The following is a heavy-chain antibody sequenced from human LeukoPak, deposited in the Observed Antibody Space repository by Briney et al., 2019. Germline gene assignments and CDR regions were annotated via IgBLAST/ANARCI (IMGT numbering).Heavy chain of an antibody. Sequence: PSETLSLTCTVPGGSMSSYYWSWIRQPPGKGVEWVGYIYYSGGSNYNPSLKSRVTMSVDTSKNQCSLKLTSVTAADTAVYYCARDSGYSSSYDHWGQGTLVSVSA. V-gene: IGHV4-59*01. J-gene: IGHJ4*02. D-gene: IGHD6-13*01. CDR1: GGSMSSYY. CDR3: ARDSGYSSSYDH. CDR2: IYYSGGS.